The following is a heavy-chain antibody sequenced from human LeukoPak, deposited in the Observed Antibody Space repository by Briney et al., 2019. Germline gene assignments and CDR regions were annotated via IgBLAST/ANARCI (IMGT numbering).Heavy chain of an antibody. CDR2: ISGSGGST. D-gene: IGHD3-22*01. CDR1: GFTFSSYA. CDR3: ARDSDSSGYYNAFADY. Sequence: GGSLRLSCAASGFTFSSYAMSWVRQAPGKGLEWVSAISGSGGSTYYADSVKGRFTISRDNSKNTLYLQMNSLRAEDTAVYYCARDSDSSGYYNAFADYWGQGTLVTVSS. V-gene: IGHV3-23*01. J-gene: IGHJ4*02.